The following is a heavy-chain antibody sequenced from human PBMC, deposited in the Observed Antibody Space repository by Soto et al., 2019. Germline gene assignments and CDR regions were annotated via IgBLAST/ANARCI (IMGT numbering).Heavy chain of an antibody. J-gene: IGHJ5*02. Sequence: PSQTLSLTCAISGDSVSSNSAAWNWIRQSPSRGLGWLGRTYYRSKWYNDYVVSVKSRITINPDTSKNQFSLQLNSVTPEDTAVYYCARGGIAVAGKNWFDPWGQGTLVTVSS. CDR3: ARGGIAVAGKNWFDP. CDR2: TYYRSKWYN. CDR1: GDSVSSNSAA. D-gene: IGHD6-19*01. V-gene: IGHV6-1*01.